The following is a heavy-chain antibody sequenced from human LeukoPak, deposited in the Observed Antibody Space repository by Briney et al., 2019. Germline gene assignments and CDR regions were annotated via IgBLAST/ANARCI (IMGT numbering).Heavy chain of an antibody. CDR1: GFTLSTYA. V-gene: IGHV3-23*01. J-gene: IGHJ3*02. CDR2: TSSSDAGT. CDR3: AREGWDLNALDI. D-gene: IGHD1-26*01. Sequence: PGGSLRLSCAASGFTLSTYAMSWVRQTPGKGLEWVAATSSSDAGTYHADSVRGRSTISRDNSKNTLYLQMNSLRAEDAAVYFCAREGWDLNALDIWGQGTMVTVSP.